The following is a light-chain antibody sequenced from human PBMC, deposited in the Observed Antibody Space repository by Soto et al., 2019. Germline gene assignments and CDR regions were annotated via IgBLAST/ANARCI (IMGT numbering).Light chain of an antibody. J-gene: IGLJ2*01. CDR3: CSYAGSYTPVV. CDR2: DVS. CDR1: SSDVGGYNY. V-gene: IGLV2-11*01. Sequence: QSALTQARSVSGSPGQSVTISCTGTSSDVGGYNYVSWYQQHPGKAPKLMIYDVSKRPSGVPDRFSGSKSGNTASLTISGLQAEDEADYYCCSYAGSYTPVVFGGGTKLTVL.